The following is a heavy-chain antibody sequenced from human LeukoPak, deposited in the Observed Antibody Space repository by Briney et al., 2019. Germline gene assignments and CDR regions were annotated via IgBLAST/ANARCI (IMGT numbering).Heavy chain of an antibody. Sequence: SETLSLTCTVSGYSISSSYYWSWIRQPPGKGLEWIGYIYYSGSTNYNPSLKSRVTISVDTSKNQFSLKLSSVTAADTAVYYCAKDDAWIQFGNWGRGTLVTVSS. V-gene: IGHV4-61*01. CDR1: GYSISSSYY. J-gene: IGHJ4*02. D-gene: IGHD5-24*01. CDR3: AKDDAWIQFGN. CDR2: IYYSGST.